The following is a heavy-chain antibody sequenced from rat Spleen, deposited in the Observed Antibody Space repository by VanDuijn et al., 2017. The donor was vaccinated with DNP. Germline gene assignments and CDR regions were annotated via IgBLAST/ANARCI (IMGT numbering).Heavy chain of an antibody. CDR2: SSYDGGST. CDR1: GFTFRDY. V-gene: IGHV5-22*01. D-gene: IGHD1-4*01. CDR3: ARHVLPLRVWDY. Sequence: EVQLVESGGGLVQPGGSLKLSCAASGFTFRDYMAWVRQAPTKGLEWVAYSSYDGGSTYNGDSVKGRFTISRDNAKSTLYLQMNSLRSEDMATYYCARHVLPLRVWDYWGQGVMVTVSS. J-gene: IGHJ2*01.